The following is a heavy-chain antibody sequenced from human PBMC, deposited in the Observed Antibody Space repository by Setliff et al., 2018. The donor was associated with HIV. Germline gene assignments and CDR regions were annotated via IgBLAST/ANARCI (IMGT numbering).Heavy chain of an antibody. CDR1: GLTFSTSW. D-gene: IGHD3-9*01. CDR3: VRDTFDGRSYYGWDV. Sequence: GGSLRLSCAASGLTFSTSWMQWVRQSPGEGLLWVARLNPEANYIHYADSVRGRFTISRDNAKNTLYLQMNSLRAEDTAVYYCVRDTFDGRSYYGWDVWGQGTTVTVSS. V-gene: IGHV3-74*01. CDR2: LNPEANYI. J-gene: IGHJ6*02.